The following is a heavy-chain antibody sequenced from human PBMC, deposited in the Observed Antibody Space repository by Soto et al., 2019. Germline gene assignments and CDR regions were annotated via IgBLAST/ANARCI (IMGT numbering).Heavy chain of an antibody. CDR1: GFSVRTDY. CDR3: ARATGGTGWAWVDY. CDR2: IYRDGTT. Sequence: EVQLVESGGDLIQPGGSLRLSCAASGFSVRTDYMTWVRQPPGKGPEWVSVIYRDGTTYYGDSVKGRFTISRDNSKNTVYLQMNNLRVDDTALYYCARATGGTGWAWVDYWGQGTLVTVSS. J-gene: IGHJ4*02. V-gene: IGHV3-53*01. D-gene: IGHD6-19*01.